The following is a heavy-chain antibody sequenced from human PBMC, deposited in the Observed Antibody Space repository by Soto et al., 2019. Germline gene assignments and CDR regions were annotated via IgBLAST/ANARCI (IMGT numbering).Heavy chain of an antibody. CDR2: IYYSGST. CDR1: GGSISSGGYY. D-gene: IGHD5-12*01. CDR3: AREPKYGGYVTSYDY. J-gene: IGHJ4*02. V-gene: IGHV4-31*03. Sequence: SETLSLTCTVSGGSISSGGYYWSWIRQHPGKGLEWIGYIYYSGSTYYNPSLKSRVTISVDTSKNQFSLKLSSVTAADTAVYYCAREPKYGGYVTSYDYWGQGTLVTGSS.